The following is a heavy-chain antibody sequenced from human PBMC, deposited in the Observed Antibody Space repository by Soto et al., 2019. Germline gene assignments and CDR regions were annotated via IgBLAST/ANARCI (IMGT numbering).Heavy chain of an antibody. V-gene: IGHV3-74*01. CDR3: ARAMFPHIAATGANSFDP. D-gene: IGHD2-15*01. J-gene: IGHJ5*02. CDR2: INSDGITT. Sequence: EVQLVESGGGLVQPGGSLRLSCAASGFTFSNYWMHWVRQVPGKGLLWVSRINSDGITTNYADSVKGRFTISRDNAKNTLSLQMHSLRAADTAVYFCARAMFPHIAATGANSFDPWGQGTLVTVSS. CDR1: GFTFSNYW.